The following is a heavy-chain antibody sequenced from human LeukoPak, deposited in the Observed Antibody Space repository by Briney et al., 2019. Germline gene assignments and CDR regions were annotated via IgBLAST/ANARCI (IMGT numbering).Heavy chain of an antibody. CDR2: IIPIFGTA. Sequence: GASVKVSCKASGYTFTSYDINWVRQATGQGLEWMGRIIPIFGTANYAQKFQGRVTITTDESTSTAYMELSTLRSDDTAVYYCARERPPGDSSNWFLEGYFDIWGQGTLVTVSS. J-gene: IGHJ4*02. CDR1: GYTFTSYD. V-gene: IGHV1-69*05. CDR3: ARERPPGDSSNWFLEGYFDI. D-gene: IGHD6-13*01.